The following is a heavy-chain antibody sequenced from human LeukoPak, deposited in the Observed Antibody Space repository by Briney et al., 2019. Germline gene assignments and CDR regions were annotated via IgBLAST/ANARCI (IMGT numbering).Heavy chain of an antibody. D-gene: IGHD3-9*01. Sequence: GGSLRLSCAASGFTFSNYWMSWVRQAPGKGLEWVANIKHDGGDKHYVDSVKGRFTIARDSAKNSLNLQMHSLRAEDTAVYYCARGGNYDILTGYIFDYWGQGTLVTVSS. CDR3: ARGGNYDILTGYIFDY. CDR2: IKHDGGDK. V-gene: IGHV3-7*03. CDR1: GFTFSNYW. J-gene: IGHJ4*02.